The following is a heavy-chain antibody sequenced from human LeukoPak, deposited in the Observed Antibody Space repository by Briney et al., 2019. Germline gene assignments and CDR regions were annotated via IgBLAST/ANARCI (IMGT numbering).Heavy chain of an antibody. CDR1: GFTFSSYA. CDR3: AKDGDIVVVPAATSHLDY. D-gene: IGHD2-2*01. Sequence: PGGSLRLSCAASGFTFSSYAMSWLRQAPWKGLEWVSAINGSGGSTYYADSVKGRFTLSRDNSKNTLYLQMNSLRAEDTAVYYCAKDGDIVVVPAATSHLDYWGQGTLVTVSS. V-gene: IGHV3-23*01. J-gene: IGHJ4*02. CDR2: INGSGGST.